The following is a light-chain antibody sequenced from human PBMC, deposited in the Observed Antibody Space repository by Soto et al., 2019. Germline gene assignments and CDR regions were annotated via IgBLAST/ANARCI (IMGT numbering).Light chain of an antibody. V-gene: IGLV1-44*01. CDR3: ATWDDSLNGPV. J-gene: IGLJ2*01. Sequence: QSVLTQPPSASGTPGQRVTISCSGSISNIGSNTVNWYQQLPGTAPKILIFSNKQRPSGVPDRFSGSKSGTSASLAISGLQSEDEADYYCATWDDSLNGPVFGGGTKLTVL. CDR2: SNK. CDR1: ISNIGSNT.